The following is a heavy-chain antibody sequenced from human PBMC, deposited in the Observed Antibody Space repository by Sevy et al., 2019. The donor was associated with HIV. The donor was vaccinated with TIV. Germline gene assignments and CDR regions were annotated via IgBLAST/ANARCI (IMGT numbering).Heavy chain of an antibody. V-gene: IGHV3-23*01. D-gene: IGHD3-22*01. CDR2: ISGPGYGT. J-gene: IGHJ3*01. CDR3: AKALNPALESMLEVNLRSLKGFDV. Sequence: GGSLRLSCAASGFTFNTHAMNWVRQAPGKGLEWVSVISGPGYGTNYANSVKGRFTISRDNSKNTLYLQMNSVRDDDTAVYYCAKALNPALESMLEVNLRSLKGFDVWGQGTMVTVSS. CDR1: GFTFNTHA.